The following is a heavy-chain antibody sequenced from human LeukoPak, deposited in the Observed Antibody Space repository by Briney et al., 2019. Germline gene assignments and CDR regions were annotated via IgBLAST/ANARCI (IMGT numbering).Heavy chain of an antibody. J-gene: IGHJ6*02. CDR3: ARFRWNDYYYYGMDV. V-gene: IGHV4-59*11. CDR2: IYYSGST. D-gene: IGHD1-1*01. Sequence: SETLSLTCTVSGGSISSHYWSWIRQPPGKGLEWIGYIYYSGSTNYNPSLKSRVTISVDTSKNQFSLKLSSVTAADTAVYYCARFRWNDYYYYGMDVWGQGTTVTVSS. CDR1: GGSISSHY.